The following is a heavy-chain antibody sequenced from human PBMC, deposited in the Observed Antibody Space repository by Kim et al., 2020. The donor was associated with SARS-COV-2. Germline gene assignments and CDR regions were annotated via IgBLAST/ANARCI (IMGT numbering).Heavy chain of an antibody. CDR1: GFTFSSYS. Sequence: GGSLRLSCAASGFTFSSYSMNWVRQAPGKGLEWVSYISSSSSTIYYADSVKGRFTISRDNAKNSLYLQMNSLRDEDTAVYYCARSPNPIVVVVAATPFYYGMDVWGQGTTVTVSS. CDR3: ARSPNPIVVVVAATPFYYGMDV. V-gene: IGHV3-48*02. CDR2: ISSSSSTI. D-gene: IGHD2-15*01. J-gene: IGHJ6*02.